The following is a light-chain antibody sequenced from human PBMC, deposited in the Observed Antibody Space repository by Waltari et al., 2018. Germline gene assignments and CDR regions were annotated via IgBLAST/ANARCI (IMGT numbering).Light chain of an antibody. CDR2: DVS. V-gene: IGLV2-14*01. CDR3: SSYTSSSTLV. CDR1: SSDVDGYNY. Sequence: QSALTQPASVSGSPGRSITISCTGTSSDVDGYNYVSWYQQHPGKAPKLIIYDVSKRPSGVSNRLSGSKSGNTASLTISGLQAEDEDDYYCSSYTSSSTLVFGGGTKLTVL. J-gene: IGLJ3*02.